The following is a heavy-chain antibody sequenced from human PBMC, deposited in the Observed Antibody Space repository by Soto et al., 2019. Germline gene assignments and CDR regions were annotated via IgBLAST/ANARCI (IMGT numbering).Heavy chain of an antibody. CDR2: IWYDGSNK. Sequence: LRLFCGAYAFLFSRYGLHWVRQAPGKGLEWVAVIWYDGSNKYYADSVKGRFTISRDNSKNTLYLQMNSLRAEDTAVYYCARGEGYCSSTSCYDYGMDVWGQGPTVTVS. CDR1: AFLFSRYG. V-gene: IGHV3-33*01. D-gene: IGHD2-2*01. J-gene: IGHJ6*02. CDR3: ARGEGYCSSTSCYDYGMDV.